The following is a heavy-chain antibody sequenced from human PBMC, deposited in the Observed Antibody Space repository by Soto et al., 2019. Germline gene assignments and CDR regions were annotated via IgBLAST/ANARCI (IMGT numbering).Heavy chain of an antibody. CDR2: ISYDGSNK. Sequence: GGSLRLSCAASGFTFSSYGMHWVRQAPGKGLEWVAVISYDGSNKYYADSVKGRFTISRDNSKNTLYLQMNSLRAEDTAVYYCAKEYCSSTSCYANYYFDDWGQGSLVTVSS. CDR1: GFTFSSYG. V-gene: IGHV3-30*18. CDR3: AKEYCSSTSCYANYYFDD. J-gene: IGHJ4*02. D-gene: IGHD2-2*01.